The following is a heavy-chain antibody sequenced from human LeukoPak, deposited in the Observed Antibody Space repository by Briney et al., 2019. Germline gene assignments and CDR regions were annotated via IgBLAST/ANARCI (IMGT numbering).Heavy chain of an antibody. CDR2: ISWNSGSI. Sequence: GGSLRLSCAASGFTFDDYAMHWVRQAPGKGLEWVSGISWNSGSIGYADSVKGRFTISRDNAKNSLYLQMNSLRAEDTAVYYCARERATDYMDVWGKGTTVTVSS. D-gene: IGHD5-12*01. J-gene: IGHJ6*03. V-gene: IGHV3-9*01. CDR3: ARERATDYMDV. CDR1: GFTFDDYA.